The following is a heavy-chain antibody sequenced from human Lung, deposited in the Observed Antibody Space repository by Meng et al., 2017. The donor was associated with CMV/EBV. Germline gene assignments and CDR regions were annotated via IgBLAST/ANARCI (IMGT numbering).Heavy chain of an antibody. V-gene: IGHV1-8*01. CDR3: ARGYCSGGSCPVFDP. CDR1: RYPFPSLD. Sequence: ARVKKPGASVKVSWPASRYPFPSLDITWVRQATGQGLEWMGWMNPNSGNTGYAQKFQGRVTMTRNTSISTAYMELSSLRSEDTAVYYCARGYCSGGSCPVFDPWGQGTLVTVSS. D-gene: IGHD2-15*01. CDR2: MNPNSGNT. J-gene: IGHJ5*02.